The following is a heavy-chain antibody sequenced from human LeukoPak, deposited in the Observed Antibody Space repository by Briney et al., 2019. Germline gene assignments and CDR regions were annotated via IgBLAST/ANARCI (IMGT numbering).Heavy chain of an antibody. CDR2: INPNSGGT. V-gene: IGHV1-2*02. CDR3: ARDPPRNIAAAAPSGY. Sequence: ASVKVSCKASGYTFTGYYMHWVRQAPGQGLEWMGWINPNSGGTNYAQKFQGRVTMTRDTSISTAYMELSRLRSDDTAVYYCARDPPRNIAAAAPSGYWGQGTLVTVSS. J-gene: IGHJ4*02. CDR1: GYTFTGYY. D-gene: IGHD6-13*01.